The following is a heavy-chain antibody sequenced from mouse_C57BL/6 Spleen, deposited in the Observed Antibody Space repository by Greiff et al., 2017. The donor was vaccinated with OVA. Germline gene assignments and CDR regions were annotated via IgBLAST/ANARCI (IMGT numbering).Heavy chain of an antibody. CDR1: GYTFNSYW. CDR3: AREGDYDAWFAY. CDR2: IDPSDSET. J-gene: IGHJ3*01. Sequence: QVQLQQPGAELVRPGSSVKLSCKASGYTFNSYWMHWVKQRPIQGLEWIGNIDPSDSETHYNQKFKDKATLTVDKSSSTAYMQLSSLTSEDSAVYYCAREGDYDAWFAYWGQGTLVTVSA. V-gene: IGHV1-52*01. D-gene: IGHD2-4*01.